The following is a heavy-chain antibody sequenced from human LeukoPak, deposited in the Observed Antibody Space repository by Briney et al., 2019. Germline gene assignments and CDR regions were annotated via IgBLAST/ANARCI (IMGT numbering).Heavy chain of an antibody. CDR3: ARGYYYGSGSYYILDY. CDR2: ISSSSSYI. Sequence: GGSLRLSCAASGFTFSSYSMNWVRQAPGKGLEWVSSISSSSSYIYYADSVKGRFTISRDNAKNSLYLQMNSLRAEDTAVYYWARGYYYGSGSYYILDYWGQGTLVTVSS. V-gene: IGHV3-21*01. CDR1: GFTFSSYS. D-gene: IGHD3-10*01. J-gene: IGHJ4*02.